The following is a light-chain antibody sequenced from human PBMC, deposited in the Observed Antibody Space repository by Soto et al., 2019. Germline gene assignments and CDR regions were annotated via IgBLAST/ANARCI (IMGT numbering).Light chain of an antibody. J-gene: IGKJ1*01. Sequence: DIQMTQSPPTLSASVGDRVTVTCRASQSISSWLAWYQQRPGKAPNLLIYDVSSLESGVPSRFSGSGSGTEFTLTISSLQPDDSATYYCQQYTNYPWTFGQGTKVEIK. V-gene: IGKV1-5*01. CDR2: DVS. CDR3: QQYTNYPWT. CDR1: QSISSW.